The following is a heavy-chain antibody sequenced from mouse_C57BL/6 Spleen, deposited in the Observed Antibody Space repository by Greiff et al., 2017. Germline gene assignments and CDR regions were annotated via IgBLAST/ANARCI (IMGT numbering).Heavy chain of an antibody. CDR3: ARVYYDGSRAGYFDV. V-gene: IGHV3-6*01. Sequence: EVKLQESGPGLVKPSQSLSLTCSVTGYSITSGYYWNWIRQFPGNKLEWMGYISYDGSNNYNPSLKNRISITRDTSKNQFFLKLNSVTTEDTATYYCARVYYDGSRAGYFDVWGTGTTVTVSS. J-gene: IGHJ1*03. CDR1: GYSITSGYY. CDR2: ISYDGSN. D-gene: IGHD1-1*01.